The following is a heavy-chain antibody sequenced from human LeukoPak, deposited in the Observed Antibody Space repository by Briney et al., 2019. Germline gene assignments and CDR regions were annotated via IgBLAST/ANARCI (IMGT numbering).Heavy chain of an antibody. J-gene: IGHJ4*02. CDR3: ARDGNSSPSYYFDY. V-gene: IGHV4-4*07. D-gene: IGHD3-22*01. CDR2: IYTSGST. CDR1: GGSISSYY. Sequence: SETLSLTCTVSGGSISSYYWSWIRQPAGKGLEWLGRIYTSGSTNYNPSLKSRVTVSVDTSKNQFSLKLSSVTAADTAVYYCARDGNSSPSYYFDYWGQGTLVTVSS.